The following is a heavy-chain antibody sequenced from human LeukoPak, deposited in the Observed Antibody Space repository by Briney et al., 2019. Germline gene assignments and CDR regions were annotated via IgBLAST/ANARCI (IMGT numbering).Heavy chain of an antibody. J-gene: IGHJ4*02. Sequence: SSVKVSCKASGGTFSSYAISWVRQAPGQGLEWMGRIIPIFGTANYAQKFQGRVTITTDESTSTAYMELSSLRSEDTAVYYCARDFEDCSGGSCLHYFDYWGQGTLVTVSS. V-gene: IGHV1-69*05. CDR2: IIPIFGTA. CDR1: GGTFSSYA. D-gene: IGHD2-15*01. CDR3: ARDFEDCSGGSCLHYFDY.